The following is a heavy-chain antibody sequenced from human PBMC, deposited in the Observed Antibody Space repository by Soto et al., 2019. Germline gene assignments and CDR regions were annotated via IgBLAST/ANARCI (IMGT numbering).Heavy chain of an antibody. V-gene: IGHV3-7*01. CDR3: AGDPRTIPGGAPNN. Sequence: GGSLRLSCAASGITFSSYWMTWVRQAPGKGLEWVANIKQDGSEKYYVDSVKGRFTISRDNAKSSLFLQMNSLRAEDTAVYYCAGDPRTIPGGAPNNGGLGTWVPVPP. D-gene: IGHD1-1*01. J-gene: IGHJ4*02. CDR1: GITFSSYW. CDR2: IKQDGSEK.